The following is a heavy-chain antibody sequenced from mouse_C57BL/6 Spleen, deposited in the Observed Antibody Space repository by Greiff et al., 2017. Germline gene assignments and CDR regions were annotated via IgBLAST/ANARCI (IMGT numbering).Heavy chain of an antibody. Sequence: EVQLVESGEGLVKPGGSLKLSCAASGFTFSSYAMSWVRQTPEKRLEWVAYISSGGDYIYYADTVKGRFTISRDNARNTLYLQMSSLKSEDTAMYYCTRIRPYDYDTWFAYWGQGTLVTVSA. V-gene: IGHV5-9-1*02. D-gene: IGHD2-4*01. J-gene: IGHJ3*01. CDR3: TRIRPYDYDTWFAY. CDR1: GFTFSSYA. CDR2: ISSGGDYI.